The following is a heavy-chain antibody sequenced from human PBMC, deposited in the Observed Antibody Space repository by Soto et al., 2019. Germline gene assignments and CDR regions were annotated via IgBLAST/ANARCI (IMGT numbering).Heavy chain of an antibody. CDR3: AKDSYGMDV. CDR1: GFTFSDFG. J-gene: IGHJ6*02. V-gene: IGHV3-30*18. CDR2: ISYDGSNQ. Sequence: QVQLVESGGGVVQPGRSLRLSCAASGFTFSDFGMHWVRQAPGKGLEWVAVISYDGSNQYYADSVKGRFNISRDNSENTLHLQVNSLRPDDTAVYYCAKDSYGMDVWGQGATVTVSS.